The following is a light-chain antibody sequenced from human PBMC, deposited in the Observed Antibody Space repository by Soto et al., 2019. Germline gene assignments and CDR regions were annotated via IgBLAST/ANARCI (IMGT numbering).Light chain of an antibody. CDR3: AAWDASMSGHV. CDR1: SSNIGSYP. J-gene: IGLJ1*01. CDR2: SDD. V-gene: IGLV1-47*02. Sequence: QSVLTQSPSASGTPGQRVTISCYGSSSNIGSYPVYWYQQLPGTAPKLLINSDDQRPSGAPDRFSASKSGTSASLAISGLRSEDEADYYCAAWDASMSGHVFGAGTKVTVL.